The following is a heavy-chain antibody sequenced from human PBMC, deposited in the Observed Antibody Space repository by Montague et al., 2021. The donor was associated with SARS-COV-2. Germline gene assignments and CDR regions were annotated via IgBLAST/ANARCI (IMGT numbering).Heavy chain of an antibody. CDR1: GGSFSNYY. CDR3: ARGILSMNMEVVVLLGGIYYYYS. V-gene: IGHV4-34*01. Sequence: SETLSLTCAVSGGSFSNYYWSWICKPPGKGMERVGDRNHRGSTNXXPSFTSRVTISVDTSKNQFSLKLSSVTAADTAVYYCARGILSMNMEVVVLLGGIYYYYSWGQGALVAVSS. D-gene: IGHD3-22*01. J-gene: IGHJ4*02. CDR2: RNHRGST.